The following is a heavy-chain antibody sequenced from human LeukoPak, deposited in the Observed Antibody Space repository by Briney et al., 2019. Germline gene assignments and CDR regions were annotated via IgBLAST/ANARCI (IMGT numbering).Heavy chain of an antibody. J-gene: IGHJ3*02. CDR2: ISGTSSAI. CDR3: ARDYIYASGI. Sequence: GGSLRLSCAASGLTFSDYNMNWVRQAPGKGLEWVSYISGTSSAIYNADSVKGRFTISRDNAKNSLYLQMNSLRDEDTAVYYCARDYIYASGIWGQGTMVTVSS. V-gene: IGHV3-48*02. CDR1: GLTFSDYN. D-gene: IGHD3-3*02.